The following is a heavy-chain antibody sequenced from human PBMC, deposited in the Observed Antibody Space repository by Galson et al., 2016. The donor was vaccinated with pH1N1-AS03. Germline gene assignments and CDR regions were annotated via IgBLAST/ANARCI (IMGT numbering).Heavy chain of an antibody. CDR3: STGGTIYCTDDSYPGAY. CDR1: GFALKIYW. Sequence: SLRLSCAASGFALKIYWMHWVRQAPGKGLVWVSHINGDGTTTNYADSVKGRFTISRDNARNTLYLQMDSLRAEDTAVYFCSTGGTIYCTDDSYPGAYWGQGTLLTVSS. D-gene: IGHD2-8*01. V-gene: IGHV3-74*01. CDR2: INGDGTTT. J-gene: IGHJ4*02.